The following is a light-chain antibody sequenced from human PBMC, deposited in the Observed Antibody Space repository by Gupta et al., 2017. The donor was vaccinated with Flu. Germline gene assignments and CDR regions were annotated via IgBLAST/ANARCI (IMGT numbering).Light chain of an antibody. Sequence: DIQLTQSPSFLSASVGDRVTITCRASQGISSYLAWYQQKPGKAPNLLIYDASTLQSGVPSRFSGSGSGTEFTLTISSLQPEDFATYYCQQVNSCPITFGQGT. CDR2: DAS. CDR3: QQVNSCPIT. J-gene: IGKJ5*01. V-gene: IGKV1-9*01. CDR1: QGISSY.